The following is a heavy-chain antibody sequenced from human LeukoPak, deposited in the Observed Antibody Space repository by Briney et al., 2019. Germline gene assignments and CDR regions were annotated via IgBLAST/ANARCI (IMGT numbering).Heavy chain of an antibody. J-gene: IGHJ4*02. CDR2: INSDGSST. V-gene: IGHV3-74*01. D-gene: IGHD4-17*01. CDR1: GFTFRSYW. Sequence: PGGSLRLSCAASGFTFRSYWMHGVRQAPGKGRVWVSRINSDGSSTSYADSVKGRFTISRDNAKSTLYLQMNSLRAEDTAVYYCARHLATVTSPTDYWGQGTLVTVSS. CDR3: ARHLATVTSPTDY.